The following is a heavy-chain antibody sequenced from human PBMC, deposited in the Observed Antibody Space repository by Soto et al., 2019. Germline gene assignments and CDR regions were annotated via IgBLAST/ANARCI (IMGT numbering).Heavy chain of an antibody. Sequence: PSETLSLTCTVSGGSVSSGSYYWSWIRQPPGRGLEWIGYIYNNGRTDYNPSLKSRVPISVDTSKNHFSLKLSSVTPADTAVYYCARARFCTSTSCYHYFDYWGQGALVTVSS. V-gene: IGHV4-61*03. J-gene: IGHJ4*02. CDR2: IYNNGRT. D-gene: IGHD2-2*01. CDR1: GGSVSSGSYY. CDR3: ARARFCTSTSCYHYFDY.